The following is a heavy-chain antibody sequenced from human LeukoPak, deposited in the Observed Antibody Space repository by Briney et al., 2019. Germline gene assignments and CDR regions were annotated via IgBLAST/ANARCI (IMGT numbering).Heavy chain of an antibody. V-gene: IGHV1-2*02. D-gene: IGHD2-2*01. Sequence: GASVKVSCKASGYTFTGYYMHWVRQAPGQGLEWMGWINPNSGATNYAQKFQGRVTMTRDTSISTASMELSSLKPDDTAVYYCARGQYQLRFTGYYYYMDVWGKGTTVTVSS. CDR3: ARGQYQLRFTGYYYYMDV. CDR2: INPNSGAT. J-gene: IGHJ6*03. CDR1: GYTFTGYY.